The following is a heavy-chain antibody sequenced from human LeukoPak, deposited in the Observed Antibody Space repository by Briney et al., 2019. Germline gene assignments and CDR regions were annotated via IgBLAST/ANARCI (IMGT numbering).Heavy chain of an antibody. CDR1: GGSISSYY. D-gene: IGHD3-22*01. CDR3: ARAPFSYDSSGYHY. CDR2: IYYSGST. Sequence: SETLSLTCTVSGGSISSYYWSWIRQPPGKGLEWIGYIYYSGSTNYNPSLKSRVTISVDTSKNQFSLKLSSVTAADTAVYYCARAPFSYDSSGYHYWGQGTLVTVSP. V-gene: IGHV4-59*01. J-gene: IGHJ4*02.